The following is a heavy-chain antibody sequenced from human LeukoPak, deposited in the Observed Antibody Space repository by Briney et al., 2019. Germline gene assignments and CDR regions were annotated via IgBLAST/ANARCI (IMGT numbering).Heavy chain of an antibody. J-gene: IGHJ4*02. Sequence: GGSLRLSCAASGFTFSSYAMHWVRQAPGKGLEWVAVISYDGSNKYYADSVKGRFTISRDNARNSLYLQMNSLRAEDTAVYYCARDEFWVRGGKPFDYWGQGALVTVSS. CDR1: GFTFSSYA. V-gene: IGHV3-30-3*01. CDR3: ARDEFWVRGGKPFDY. D-gene: IGHD3-10*01. CDR2: ISYDGSNK.